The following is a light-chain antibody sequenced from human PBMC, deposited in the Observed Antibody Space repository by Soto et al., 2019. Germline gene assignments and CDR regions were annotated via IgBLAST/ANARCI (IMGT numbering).Light chain of an antibody. V-gene: IGLV2-8*01. CDR2: DVT. CDR3: ASYAGSNIPVL. J-gene: IGLJ2*01. CDR1: SSDVGGYNF. Sequence: QSALTQPPSASGSPGQSVTISCTGTSSDVGGYNFVSWYQQHPGKAPKLMIYDVTERPSGVPDRFSGSKSGNTASLTVSGLQGEYEDDYYCASYAGSNIPVLFGGGTKLTVL.